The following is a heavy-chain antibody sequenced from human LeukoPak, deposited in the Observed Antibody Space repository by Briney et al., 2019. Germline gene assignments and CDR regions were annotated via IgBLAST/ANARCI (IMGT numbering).Heavy chain of an antibody. D-gene: IGHD3-3*01. Sequence: ASVKVSCKVSGYTLTELSMHWVRQAPGKGLEWMGGFDPEDGETIYAQKFQGRVTMTEDTSTDTAYMELSSLRSEDTAVYYCAIGKHYDFWSGFDIWGQGTMVTVSS. CDR2: FDPEDGET. V-gene: IGHV1-24*01. J-gene: IGHJ3*02. CDR3: AIGKHYDFWSGFDI. CDR1: GYTLTELS.